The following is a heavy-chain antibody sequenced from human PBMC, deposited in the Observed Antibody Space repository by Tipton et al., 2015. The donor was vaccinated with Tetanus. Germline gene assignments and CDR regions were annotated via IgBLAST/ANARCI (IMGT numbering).Heavy chain of an antibody. D-gene: IGHD1-26*01. CDR2: IYSGGNT. J-gene: IGHJ6*02. V-gene: IGHV3-53*01. CDR1: GFSARSKY. Sequence: SLRLSCAASGFSARSKYMSWVRQAAGRGLEWVSVIYSGGNTHYVDSVKGRFTISRDNSKNMLYLQMNNLRVEDTAVYYCARRLTVSGVDYNYGMDVWGQGTTVTVS. CDR3: ARRLTVSGVDYNYGMDV.